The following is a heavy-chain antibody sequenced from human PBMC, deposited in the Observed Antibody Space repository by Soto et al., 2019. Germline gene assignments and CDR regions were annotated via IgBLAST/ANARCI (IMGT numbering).Heavy chain of an antibody. V-gene: IGHV1-3*01. CDR2: INPGNGNT. D-gene: IGHD3-10*01. CDR1: GYTFSNFA. Sequence: ASVKVSCKASGYTFSNFAMHWVRQAPGQRLEWMGWINPGNGNTKYSQTFQGRVTITRDTSASTAYMELSSLRSEDTAVYYCARAVARGVKTIYYYYGMDVWGQGTTVAVSS. J-gene: IGHJ6*02. CDR3: ARAVARGVKTIYYYYGMDV.